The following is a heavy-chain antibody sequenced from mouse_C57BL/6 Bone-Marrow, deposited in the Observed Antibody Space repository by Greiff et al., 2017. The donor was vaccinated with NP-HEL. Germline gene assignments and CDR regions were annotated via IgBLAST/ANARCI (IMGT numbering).Heavy chain of an antibody. CDR2: IDPEDGET. J-gene: IGHJ1*03. Sequence: VQLQQSGAELVKPGASVKLSCTSSFFPLPSSSLPFFPPIPSHFLSLLGRIDPEDGETKYAPKFQGKATITADTSSNTAYLQLSSLTSEDTAVYYCARLPWYFDVWGTGTTVTVSS. CDR3: ARLPWYFDV. V-gene: IGHV14-2*01. CDR1: FFPLPSSS.